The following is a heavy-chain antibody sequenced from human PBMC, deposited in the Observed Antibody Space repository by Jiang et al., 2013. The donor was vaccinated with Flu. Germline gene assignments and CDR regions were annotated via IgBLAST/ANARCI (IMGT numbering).Heavy chain of an antibody. Sequence: GAEVKKPGASVKVSCMASGYTFSGFYMYWVRQAPGQGLEWVGWINPSSGATKFSRKFQGRVTMTRDRSINTAYMELSRLTSDDTAAYFCARDLGGPFDYWGQGTLVTVSS. CDR2: INPSSGAT. D-gene: IGHD3-16*01. V-gene: IGHV1-2*02. CDR1: GYTFSGFY. J-gene: IGHJ4*02. CDR3: ARDLGGPFDY.